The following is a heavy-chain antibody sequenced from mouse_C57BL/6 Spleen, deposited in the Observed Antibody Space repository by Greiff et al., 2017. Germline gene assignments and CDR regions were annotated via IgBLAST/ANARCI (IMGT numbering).Heavy chain of an antibody. V-gene: IGHV3-6*01. Sequence: EVQLQQSGPGLVKPSQSLSLTCSVTGYSITSGYYWNWIRQFPGNKLEWMGYISYDGSNNYNPSLKNRISITRDTSKNQFFLKLNSVTTEDTATYYCARAENEYDGFAYWGQGTLVTVSA. CDR2: ISYDGSN. D-gene: IGHD2-4*01. CDR3: ARAENEYDGFAY. CDR1: GYSITSGYY. J-gene: IGHJ3*01.